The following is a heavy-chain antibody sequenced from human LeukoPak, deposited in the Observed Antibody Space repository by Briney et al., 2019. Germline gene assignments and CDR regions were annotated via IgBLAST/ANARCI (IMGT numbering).Heavy chain of an antibody. CDR2: IYSGGST. CDR1: GFTVSSNY. V-gene: IGHV3-53*01. J-gene: IGHJ4*02. CDR3: AKDRIAVTGILCDY. Sequence: GGSLRLSCAASGFTVSSNYMSWVRQAPGKGLEWVSVIYSGGSTYYADSVKGRFTISRDNAGDTVSLEMNSLRAEGTAVYYCAKDRIAVTGILCDYWGQGTLVTVSS. D-gene: IGHD6-19*01.